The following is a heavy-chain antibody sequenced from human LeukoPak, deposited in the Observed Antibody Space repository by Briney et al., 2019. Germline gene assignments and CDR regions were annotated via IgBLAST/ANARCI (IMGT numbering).Heavy chain of an antibody. CDR1: GGSISSYY. V-gene: IGHV4-59*01. D-gene: IGHD4-23*01. CDR2: IYYSGST. Sequence: SETLSLTCTVSGGSISSYYWSWIRQPPGKGLEWIGYIYYSGSTNYNPSLKSRVTISVDTSKNQFSLKLSSVTAADTAVYYCVRETVVHYYFDYWGQGTLVTVSS. J-gene: IGHJ4*02. CDR3: VRETVVHYYFDY.